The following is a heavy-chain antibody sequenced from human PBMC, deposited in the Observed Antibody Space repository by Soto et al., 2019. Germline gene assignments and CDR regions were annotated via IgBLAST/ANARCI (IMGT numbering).Heavy chain of an antibody. J-gene: IGHJ3*02. V-gene: IGHV3-49*03. CDR1: GFTFGDYA. Sequence: PGGSLRLSCATSGFTFGDYAMSWFRQAPGKGLEWVGFIRSKVHGGTTEYDTSVKGRFTISRDDSKSIAYLQMNSLKTEDTAVYYCTRDLYCSDNTCYSGSEIWGPGTMVTVSS. CDR3: TRDLYCSDNTCYSGSEI. D-gene: IGHD2-15*01. CDR2: IRSKVHGGTT.